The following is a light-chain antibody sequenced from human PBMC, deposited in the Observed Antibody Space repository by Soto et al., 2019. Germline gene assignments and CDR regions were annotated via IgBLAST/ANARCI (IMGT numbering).Light chain of an antibody. V-gene: IGKV1-17*01. CDR2: AAS. CDR3: LPHNSYPLT. J-gene: IGKJ4*01. Sequence: DIQITQSPSSLSASVGGRGTSTCRASQGIRNDLGWYQQKPGKAPKRLIYAASSLQSGVPSRFTGSGYGTEFTLTISRLQPEDFATSYCLPHNSYPLTLGGGTKVDMK. CDR1: QGIRND.